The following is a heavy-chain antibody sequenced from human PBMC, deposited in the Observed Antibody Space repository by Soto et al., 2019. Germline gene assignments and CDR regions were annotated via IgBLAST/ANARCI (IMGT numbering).Heavy chain of an antibody. CDR3: ATGWHRGAFDI. V-gene: IGHV4-34*01. CDR2: INHSGST. J-gene: IGHJ3*02. CDR1: GGSFSGYY. Sequence: SETLSLTCAVYGGSFSGYYWSWIRQPPGKGLEWIGEINHSGSTNYNPSLKSRVTISVDTSKNQFSLKLSSVTAADTAVYYCATGWHRGAFDIWGQGTMVTVSS.